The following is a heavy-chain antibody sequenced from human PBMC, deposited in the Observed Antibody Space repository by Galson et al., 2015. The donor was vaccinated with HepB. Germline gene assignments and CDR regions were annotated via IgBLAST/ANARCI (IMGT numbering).Heavy chain of an antibody. D-gene: IGHD6-6*01. J-gene: IGHJ4*02. Sequence: SLRLSCAASGFTFSSYEMNWVRQAPGKGLEWVSYISSSGSTIYYADSVKGRFTISRDNAKNSLYLQMNSLRAEDTAVYYCARDIRGKLAARPGAFDYWGQGTLVTVSS. CDR1: GFTFSSYE. CDR2: ISSSGSTI. CDR3: ARDIRGKLAARPGAFDY. V-gene: IGHV3-48*03.